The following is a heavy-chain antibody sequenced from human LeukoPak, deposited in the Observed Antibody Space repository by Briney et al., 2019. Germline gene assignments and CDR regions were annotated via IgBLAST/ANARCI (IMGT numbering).Heavy chain of an antibody. V-gene: IGHV1-18*01. Sequence: GASVKVSCKASGYTFTSYGISWVRQAPGQGLEWMGWTSAYNGNTNYAQKLQGRVTMTTDTSTSTAYRELRSLRSDDTAVYYCARDGRLGMGRGVNAFDIWGQGTMVTVSS. CDR2: TSAYNGNT. CDR3: ARDGRLGMGRGVNAFDI. D-gene: IGHD3-10*01. CDR1: GYTFTSYG. J-gene: IGHJ3*02.